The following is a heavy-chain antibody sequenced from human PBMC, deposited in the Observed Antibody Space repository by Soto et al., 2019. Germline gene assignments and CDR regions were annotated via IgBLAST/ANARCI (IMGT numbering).Heavy chain of an antibody. CDR2: IDPSDSYT. D-gene: IGHD5-12*01. V-gene: IGHV5-10-1*01. CDR3: TRRRGDGYNWPIDY. Sequence: EVQLVQSGAEVKKPGESLRISCKGSGYTFTSYWINWVRQMPGKGLEWMGRIDPSDSYTNYSPSFQGHVTISVDKSTNTAYLQWSSLTASDTAMYYCTRRRGDGYNWPIDYWGQGTLVTVSS. CDR1: GYTFTSYW. J-gene: IGHJ4*02.